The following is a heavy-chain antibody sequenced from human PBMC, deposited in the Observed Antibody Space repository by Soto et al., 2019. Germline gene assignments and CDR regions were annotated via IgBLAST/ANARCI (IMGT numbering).Heavy chain of an antibody. Sequence: QVQLQQWGAGLLKPSETLSLTCAVYGGSFSGYQWTWIRQTPGKGLEWIGEINDTGNINYNPSLKSRVTIFIDTPKKQLSLKLTSVTAADTALYYCARGLILWFGKLSRRGGYYYYMDVWGKGTTVTVSS. V-gene: IGHV4-34*01. CDR2: INDTGNI. J-gene: IGHJ6*03. CDR3: ARGLILWFGKLSRRGGYYYYMDV. D-gene: IGHD3-10*01. CDR1: GGSFSGYQ.